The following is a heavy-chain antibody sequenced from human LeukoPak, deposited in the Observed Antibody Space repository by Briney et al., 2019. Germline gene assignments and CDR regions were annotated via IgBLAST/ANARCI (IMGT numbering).Heavy chain of an antibody. J-gene: IGHJ6*02. CDR1: GGSISSSNYF. CDR2: IYYSGST. V-gene: IGHV4-39*01. Sequence: SETLFLTCTVSGGSISSSNYFWGWIRQPPGKGLEWIGNIYYSGSTYYNPSLKSRVTISVDTSKNQFSLQLSSVTVADTAVYYCARQLYSSATVWGQGTTVTVSS. D-gene: IGHD6-25*01. CDR3: ARQLYSSATV.